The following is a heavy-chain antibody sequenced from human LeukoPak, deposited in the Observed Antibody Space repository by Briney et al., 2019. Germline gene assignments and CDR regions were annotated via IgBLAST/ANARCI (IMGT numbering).Heavy chain of an antibody. V-gene: IGHV4-39*07. Sequence: SETLSLTCTVSGGSISSSSYYWGWIRQPPGKGLEWIGSIYYSGSTYYNPSLKSRVTISVDTSKNQFSLKLSSVTAADTAVYYCARVAVVPSRYFDWRRGAFDIWGQGTMVTVSS. CDR3: ARVAVVPSRYFDWRRGAFDI. CDR1: GGSISSSSYY. J-gene: IGHJ3*02. D-gene: IGHD3-9*01. CDR2: IYYSGST.